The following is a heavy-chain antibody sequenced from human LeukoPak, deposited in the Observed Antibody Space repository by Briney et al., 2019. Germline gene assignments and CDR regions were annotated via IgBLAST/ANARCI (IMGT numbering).Heavy chain of an antibody. Sequence: PGGSLRLSCAASGFTFNNFPMSWVRQAPGKGLEWVSAINPSGGDTYFPDSVRGRFTISRDNSKNTVYLQMDSLRVEDTAVYYCARDIGYCSSTSCSVGFDYWGQGTLVSVSS. CDR1: GFTFNNFP. J-gene: IGHJ4*02. CDR3: ARDIGYCSSTSCSVGFDY. D-gene: IGHD2-2*01. CDR2: INPSGGDT. V-gene: IGHV3-23*01.